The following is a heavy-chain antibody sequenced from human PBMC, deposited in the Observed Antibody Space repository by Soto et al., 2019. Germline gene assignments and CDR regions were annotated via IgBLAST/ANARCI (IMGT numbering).Heavy chain of an antibody. V-gene: IGHV3-74*01. CDR3: ARGWFGPDV. J-gene: IGHJ6*03. CDR2: IDKVGTDS. Sequence: EVQLVESGGGLVQPGGSLRLSCAASELTFSGRSMHWVRQAPGKGLVWVSGIDKVGTDSTYADSVKGRFTSSRDNAKNTVYLQMNSLRVEDTAVYYCARGWFGPDVWGKGTTVTVSS. D-gene: IGHD3-10*01. CDR1: ELTFSGRS.